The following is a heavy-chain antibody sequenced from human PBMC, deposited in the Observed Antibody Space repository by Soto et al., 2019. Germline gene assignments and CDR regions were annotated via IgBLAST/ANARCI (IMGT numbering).Heavy chain of an antibody. CDR3: ARVLRYCSGGSCYSHYYYYGMDV. Sequence: ASVKVSCKASGYTFTGYYMHWVRQASGQGLEWMGWINPNSGGTNYAQKFQGRVTMTRDTSISTAYMELSRLRSDDTAVYYCARVLRYCSGGSCYSHYYYYGMDVCGQGTTVTVSS. J-gene: IGHJ6*02. CDR1: GYTFTGYY. D-gene: IGHD2-15*01. V-gene: IGHV1-2*02. CDR2: INPNSGGT.